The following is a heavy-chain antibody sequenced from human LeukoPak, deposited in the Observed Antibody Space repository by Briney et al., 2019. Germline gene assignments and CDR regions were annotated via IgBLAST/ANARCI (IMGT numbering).Heavy chain of an antibody. Sequence: GGSLRLSCEASGFSLSSYSMNWVRQAPGKGLEWVSSISSSSSYIYYADSVKGRFTISRDNAKNLLYLQMNSLRAEDTAVYYCARVQPRGGSMITVTTFDYWGQGTLVTVSS. CDR3: ARVQPRGGSMITVTTFDY. V-gene: IGHV3-21*06. CDR1: GFSLSSYS. J-gene: IGHJ4*02. D-gene: IGHD4-17*01. CDR2: ISSSSSYI.